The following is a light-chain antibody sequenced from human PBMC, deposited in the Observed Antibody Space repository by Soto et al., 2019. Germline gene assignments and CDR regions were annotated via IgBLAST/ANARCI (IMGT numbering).Light chain of an antibody. CDR3: LSYTTSRTYV. J-gene: IGLJ1*01. V-gene: IGLV2-14*01. CDR2: DVR. Sequence: QSVLTQPASVSGSPGQSITISCTGTSSDVGGFDYVSWYQQSPGKAPRVLIYDVRNRPSGISYRFSGSRSGNTASLTISGLQAEDEADYYCLSYTTSRTYVFGTGTKVT. CDR1: SSDVGGFDY.